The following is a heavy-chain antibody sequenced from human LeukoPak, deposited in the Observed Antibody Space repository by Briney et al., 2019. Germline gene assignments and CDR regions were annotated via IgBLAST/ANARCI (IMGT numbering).Heavy chain of an antibody. CDR3: ARDLHGDYGMDA. CDR1: GYTFTNYF. D-gene: IGHD4-17*01. J-gene: IGHJ6*02. V-gene: IGHV1-46*01. CDR2: INPSGGGT. Sequence: ASVKVSCKASGYTFTNYFMHWVRQAPGQGLEWMGVINPSGGGTTYAQKFQGRVTVTRDTSTSTVHMELSGLRSEDTAVYYCARDLHGDYGMDAWGQGTTVTVSS.